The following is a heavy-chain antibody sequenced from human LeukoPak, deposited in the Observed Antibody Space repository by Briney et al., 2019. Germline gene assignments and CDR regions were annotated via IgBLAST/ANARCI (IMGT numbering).Heavy chain of an antibody. Sequence: PGGSLRLSCAASGLTFSSYAMSWVRQAPGKGLEWVSAISGSGGSTYYADSVKGRFTISRDNSKNTLYLQMNSLRAEDTAVYYCAKDGGKHYYDSSPKYYFDYWGQGTLVTVSS. J-gene: IGHJ4*02. D-gene: IGHD3-22*01. CDR3: AKDGGKHYYDSSPKYYFDY. V-gene: IGHV3-23*01. CDR2: ISGSGGST. CDR1: GLTFSSYA.